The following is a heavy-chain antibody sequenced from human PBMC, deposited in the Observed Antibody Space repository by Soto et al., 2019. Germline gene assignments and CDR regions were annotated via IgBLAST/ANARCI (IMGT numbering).Heavy chain of an antibody. CDR2: IWYDGSNK. CDR1: GFAFSNYG. Sequence: QVQLVESGGGVVQPGRSLRLSCAASGFAFSNYGMHWVRQTPGKGLEWVALIWYDGSNKYYADSVKGRFTISRDNSKNTLYLQMLSLRAEDAAVYFCAGSPPGVAGRYYFDFWGQGTLVTVSS. J-gene: IGHJ4*02. D-gene: IGHD6-6*01. CDR3: AGSPPGVAGRYYFDF. V-gene: IGHV3-33*01.